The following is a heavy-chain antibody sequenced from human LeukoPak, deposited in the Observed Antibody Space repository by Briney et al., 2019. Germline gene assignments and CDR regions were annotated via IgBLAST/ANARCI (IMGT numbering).Heavy chain of an antibody. CDR1: GGSISTYY. D-gene: IGHD2-2*03. CDR2: IYTSGST. J-gene: IGHJ4*02. V-gene: IGHV4-4*07. Sequence: SETLSLTCTVSGGSISTYYWSWIRQPAGKGLEWIGRIYTSGSTNYNPSLKSRVTMSVDTSKNQFSLKLSSVTAADTAVYYCARGWILGPCFDYWGQGTLVTVSS. CDR3: ARGWILGPCFDY.